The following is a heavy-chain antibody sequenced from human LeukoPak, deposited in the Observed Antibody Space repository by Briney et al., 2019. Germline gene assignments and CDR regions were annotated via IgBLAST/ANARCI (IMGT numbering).Heavy chain of an antibody. D-gene: IGHD3-10*01. CDR3: EKKHPPADGSGGYYNLT. CDR2: IIPILGIA. Sequence: SVKVSCKASGGTFSSYTISWVRQAPGQGLEWMGRIIPILGIANYAQKSQGRVTITADKSTSTAYTELSSLRSENTAEYYWEKKHPPADGSGGYYNLTWGEGALVT. V-gene: IGHV1-69*02. J-gene: IGHJ5*02. CDR1: GGTFSSYT.